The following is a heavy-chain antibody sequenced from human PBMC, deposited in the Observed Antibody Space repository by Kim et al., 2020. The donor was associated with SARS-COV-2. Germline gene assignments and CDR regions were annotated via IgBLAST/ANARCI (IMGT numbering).Heavy chain of an antibody. V-gene: IGHV3-11*05. CDR3: ARDLRGVVPAAMTPDY. CDR1: GFTFSDYY. D-gene: IGHD2-2*01. Sequence: GGSLRLSCAASGFTFSDYYMSWIRQAPGKGLEWVSYISSSSSYTNYADSVKGRFTISRDNAKNSLYLQMNSLRAEDTAVYYCARDLRGVVPAAMTPDYWGQGTLVTVSS. CDR2: ISSSSSYT. J-gene: IGHJ4*02.